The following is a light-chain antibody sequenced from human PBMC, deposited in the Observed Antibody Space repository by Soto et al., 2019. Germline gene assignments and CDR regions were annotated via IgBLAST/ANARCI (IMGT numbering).Light chain of an antibody. Sequence: QAVLTQPASVSGSPGQSITISCTGTTGDVGGYNSVSWYQQYPGKAPKVMIYEVSNRPSGVSNRFSGSKSGNTASLTISGLQAEDEADYYCSSYTTSSTYAFGTGTKLTVL. J-gene: IGLJ1*01. V-gene: IGLV2-14*01. CDR3: SSYTTSSTYA. CDR1: TGDVGGYNS. CDR2: EVS.